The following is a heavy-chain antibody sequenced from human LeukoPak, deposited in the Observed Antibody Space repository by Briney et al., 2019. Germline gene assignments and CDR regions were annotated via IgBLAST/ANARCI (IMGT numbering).Heavy chain of an antibody. V-gene: IGHV4-59*08. Sequence: SETLSLTCTVSGGSISSYYWSWIRQPPGKGLEWIGYIYYSGSTNYNPSLKSRVTISVDTSKNQFSLKLSSVTAADTAVYYCAAGHSGLRYYYGMDVWGQGTTVTVSS. D-gene: IGHD5-12*01. CDR1: GGSISSYY. CDR3: AAGHSGLRYYYGMDV. J-gene: IGHJ6*02. CDR2: IYYSGST.